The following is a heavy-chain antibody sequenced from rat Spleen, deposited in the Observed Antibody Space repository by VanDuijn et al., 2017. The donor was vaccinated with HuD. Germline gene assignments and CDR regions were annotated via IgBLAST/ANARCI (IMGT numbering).Heavy chain of an antibody. Sequence: QVQLKESGPGPVQPSQTLSLACTVSGFSLTSNGVSWVRQPPGKGLEWIAAISSGGTTYYNSALKSRLSISRDTSKSQVFLKMNSLQSEDTAIYFCTRTYGGYTSHWFAYWGQGTLVTVSS. CDR2: ISSGGTT. CDR3: TRTYGGYTSHWFAY. D-gene: IGHD1-11*01. V-gene: IGHV2S8*01. J-gene: IGHJ3*01. CDR1: GFSLTSNG.